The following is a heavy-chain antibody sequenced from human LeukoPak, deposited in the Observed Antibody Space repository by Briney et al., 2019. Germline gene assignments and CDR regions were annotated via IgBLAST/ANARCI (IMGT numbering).Heavy chain of an antibody. CDR1: GFTFSNYE. D-gene: IGHD6-13*01. CDR3: AREVLVAAGLYYYYYGMDV. V-gene: IGHV3-48*03. CDR2: ISSSGSAI. Sequence: PGGSLRLSCAASGFTFSNYEMNWVRQAPGKGLEWVSYISSSGSAIYYADSVKGRFTISRDNAKNSLYLQMNSLRAEDTAVYYCAREVLVAAGLYYYYYGMDVWGQGTTVTVSS. J-gene: IGHJ6*02.